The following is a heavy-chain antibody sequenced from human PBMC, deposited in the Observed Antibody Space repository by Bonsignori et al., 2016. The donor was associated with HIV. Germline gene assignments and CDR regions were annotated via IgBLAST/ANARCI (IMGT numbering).Heavy chain of an antibody. J-gene: IGHJ3*02. V-gene: IGHV3-11*01. D-gene: IGHD1-1*01. CDR2: ISGSGNTI. CDR3: ARDTTGGSEAFDI. Sequence: RQAPGKGLEWVSYISGSGNTIYYADSVKGRFTISRDNAKNSLYLQLNSLRAEDTAVYYCARDTTGGSEAFDIWGQGTMVTVSS.